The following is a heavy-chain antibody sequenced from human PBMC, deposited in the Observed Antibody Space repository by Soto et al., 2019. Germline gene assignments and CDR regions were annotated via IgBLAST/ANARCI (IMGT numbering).Heavy chain of an antibody. J-gene: IGHJ4*02. CDR2: IYYSGST. V-gene: IGHV4-31*03. CDR1: GGSISSGDYY. D-gene: IGHD3-10*01. Sequence: QVQLQESGPGLVKPSQTLSLTCTVSGGSISSGDYYWSWIRQHPGKGLEWIGYIYYSGSTYYNPSLKSRVTISVDTSKNQFSLKLASVTAADTAVYYCATYGSGSYKPTTFDYWGQGTLVTVSS. CDR3: ATYGSGSYKPTTFDY.